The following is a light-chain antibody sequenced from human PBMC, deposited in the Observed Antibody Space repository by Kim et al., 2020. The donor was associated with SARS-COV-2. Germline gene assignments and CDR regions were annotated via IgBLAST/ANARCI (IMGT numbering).Light chain of an antibody. CDR3: NSRDSTTNQLI. CDR1: SLKSYY. CDR2: GKN. V-gene: IGLV3-19*01. J-gene: IGLJ2*01. Sequence: ALGQTVRITCQGDSLKSYYASWYQQKPGQAPVVVIYGKNDRLSGIPDRFSGSRSGSTASLTITGAQAEDEADYYCNSRDSTTNQLIFGGGTQLTVL.